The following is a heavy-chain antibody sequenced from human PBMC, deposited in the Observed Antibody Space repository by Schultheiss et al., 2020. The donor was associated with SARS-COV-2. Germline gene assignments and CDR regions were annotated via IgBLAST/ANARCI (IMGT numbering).Heavy chain of an antibody. CDR1: GFTFSNAW. Sequence: GESLKISCAASGFTFSNAWMSWVRQAPGKGLEWVGRIKSKTDGGTTDYAAPVKGRFTISRDDSKNTLYLQMNSLKTEDTAVYYCTTDYCSGGSCYYNDAFDIWGQGTMVTVSS. J-gene: IGHJ3*02. V-gene: IGHV3-15*01. D-gene: IGHD2-15*01. CDR3: TTDYCSGGSCYYNDAFDI. CDR2: IKSKTDGGTT.